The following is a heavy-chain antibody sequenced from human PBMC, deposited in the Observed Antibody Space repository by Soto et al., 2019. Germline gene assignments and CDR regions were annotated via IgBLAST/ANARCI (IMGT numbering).Heavy chain of an antibody. D-gene: IGHD6-6*01. Sequence: SETLSLTCTVSGGSVSSNSYSWGWIRQSPGKGLEWIGYIYYSGSTYYNPSLKSRVTISVDTSKNQFSLKLSSVTAADTAVYYCARRGLSSSSTFRYFYYGMDAWGQGTTVTVSS. CDR3: ARRGLSSSSTFRYFYYGMDA. V-gene: IGHV4-31*03. J-gene: IGHJ6*02. CDR1: GGSVSSNSYS. CDR2: IYYSGST.